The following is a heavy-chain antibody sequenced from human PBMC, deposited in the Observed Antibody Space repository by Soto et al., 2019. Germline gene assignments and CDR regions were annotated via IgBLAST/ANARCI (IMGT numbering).Heavy chain of an antibody. CDR1: GGSISSYY. D-gene: IGHD3-9*01. V-gene: IGHV4-59*01. Sequence: PSETLSLTCTVSGGSISSYYWSWIRQPPGKGLEWIGYIYYSGSTNYNPSLKSRVTISVDTSKNQFSLKLSSVTAADTAVYYCARDGGYYDILTGYSRWFDYWGQGTLVTVSS. CDR3: ARDGGYYDILTGYSRWFDY. J-gene: IGHJ4*02. CDR2: IYYSGST.